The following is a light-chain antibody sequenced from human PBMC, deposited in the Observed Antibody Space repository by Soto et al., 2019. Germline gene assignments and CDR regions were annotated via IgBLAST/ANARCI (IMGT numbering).Light chain of an antibody. J-gene: IGKJ4*01. CDR2: DAS. V-gene: IGKV1-5*01. CDR3: QQHSGYPLT. CDR1: RSISNW. Sequence: DIQMTQSPATLSASVGARVTITCRASRSISNWLPWYQQNPGKVPKLLIYDASTLGSGVPSRFSGSGSGTEFTLTINSLQPGDFATYYCQQHSGYPLTFGGGTKVEIK.